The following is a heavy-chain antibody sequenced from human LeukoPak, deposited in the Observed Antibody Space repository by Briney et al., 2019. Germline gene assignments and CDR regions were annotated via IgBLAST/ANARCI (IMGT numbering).Heavy chain of an antibody. CDR2: IIPIFGTA. CDR1: GGTFSSYA. D-gene: IGHD3-3*01. CDR3: AAPILHHTYFFDY. J-gene: IGHJ4*02. Sequence: ASVKVSCKASGGTFSSYAISWVRQAPGQGLEWMGGIIPIFGTANYAQKFQGRVTITADKSTSTAYMELSSLRSEDTAVYYCAAPILHHTYFFDYWGQGTQVTVPS. V-gene: IGHV1-69*06.